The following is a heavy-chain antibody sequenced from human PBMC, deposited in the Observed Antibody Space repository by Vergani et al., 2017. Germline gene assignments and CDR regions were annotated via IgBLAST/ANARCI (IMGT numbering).Heavy chain of an antibody. Sequence: EVQLLESGGGLVQPGGSLRLSCAASGFTFSSYAMSWVRQAPGKGLEWVAAISGSGGSTYYADSVKGRFTISRDNSKNTLYLQMNSLRAEDTAVYYCAKGHSSGWYYFDYWGQGTLVTVSS. CDR2: ISGSGGST. V-gene: IGHV3-23*01. J-gene: IGHJ4*02. D-gene: IGHD6-19*01. CDR3: AKGHSSGWYYFDY. CDR1: GFTFSSYA.